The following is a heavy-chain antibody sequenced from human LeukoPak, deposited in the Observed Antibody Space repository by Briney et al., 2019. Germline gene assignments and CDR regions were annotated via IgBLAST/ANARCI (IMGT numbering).Heavy chain of an antibody. CDR3: ARVWYSSSPEYYYYYYYMDV. D-gene: IGHD6-6*01. CDR1: GGSFSGYY. CDR2: INHSGST. Sequence: TSETLSLTCAVYGGSFSGYYWSWIRQPPGKGLEWIGEINHSGSTNYNPSLKSRVTISVDTSKNQFSLKLSSVIAADTAVYYCARVWYSSSPEYYYYYYYMDVWGKGTTVTVSS. V-gene: IGHV4-34*01. J-gene: IGHJ6*03.